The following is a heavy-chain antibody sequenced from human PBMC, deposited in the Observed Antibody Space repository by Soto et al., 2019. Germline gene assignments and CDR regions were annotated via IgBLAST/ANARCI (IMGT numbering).Heavy chain of an antibody. CDR1: GGSISSGGYS. V-gene: IGHV4-30-2*01. Sequence: SETLSLTCAVSGGSISSGGYSWSWIRQPPGKGLEWIGYIYHSGSTYYNPSLKSRVTISVDRSKNQFSLKLSSVTAEDTAVYYCARDPGNAEPIDYWGQETRVTVSS. J-gene: IGHJ4*02. D-gene: IGHD1-1*01. CDR3: ARDPGNAEPIDY. CDR2: IYHSGST.